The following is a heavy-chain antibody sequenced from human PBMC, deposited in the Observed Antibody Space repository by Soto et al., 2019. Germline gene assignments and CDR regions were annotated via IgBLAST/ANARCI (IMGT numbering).Heavy chain of an antibody. CDR2: ISAYNGNT. V-gene: IGHV1-18*01. Sequence: QVQLVQSGAEVKKPGASVKVSCKASGYTFTSYGISWVRQATGQGLEWMGWISAYNGNTNYAQKLQGRVTMTTDTSTSTAYMELRSLRSDDTAVYYCARSFSSVWNETEMGFFDYWGQGTLVTVSS. CDR1: GYTFTSYG. CDR3: ARSFSSVWNETEMGFFDY. J-gene: IGHJ4*02. D-gene: IGHD6-19*01.